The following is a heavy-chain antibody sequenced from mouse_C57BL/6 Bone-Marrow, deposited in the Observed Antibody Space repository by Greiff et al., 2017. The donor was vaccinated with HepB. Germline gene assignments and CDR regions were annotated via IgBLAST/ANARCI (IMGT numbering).Heavy chain of an antibody. V-gene: IGHV3-6*01. CDR1: GYSITSGYY. D-gene: IGHD1-1*01. CDR3: ARRGSRDYAMDY. CDR2: ISYDGSN. J-gene: IGHJ4*01. Sequence: EVQLQESGPGLVKPSQSLSLTCSVTGYSITSGYYWNWIRQFPGNKLEWMGYISYDGSNNYNPSLKNRISITRDTSKNQFFLKLNSVTTEDTATYYCARRGSRDYAMDYWGQGTSVTVSS.